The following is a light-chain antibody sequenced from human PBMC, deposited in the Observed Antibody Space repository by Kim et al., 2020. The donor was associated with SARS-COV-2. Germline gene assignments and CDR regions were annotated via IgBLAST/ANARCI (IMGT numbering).Light chain of an antibody. J-gene: IGKJ5*01. V-gene: IGKV3-15*01. CDR2: GAS. Sequence: SAAPGERATFSCRASQSVGRNLAWYQHKNGQAPRLLIYGASTRATGIPARFSGSGSGTEFTLSISSLQSEDFVVYHCQQYYSWPTFGQGTRLEIK. CDR1: QSVGRN. CDR3: QQYYSWPT.